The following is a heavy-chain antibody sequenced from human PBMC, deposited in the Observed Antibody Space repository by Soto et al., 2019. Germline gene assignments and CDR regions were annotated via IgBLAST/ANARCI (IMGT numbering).Heavy chain of an antibody. D-gene: IGHD5-12*01. Sequence: SVKVSCKASGGTFSSYAISWVRQAPGQGLEWMGGIIPIFGTANYAQKFQGRVTITADKSTSTAYMELSSLRSEDTAVYYCADRTRDGYNDYWGQGTLVTVSS. CDR2: IIPIFGTA. CDR3: ADRTRDGYNDY. CDR1: GGTFSSYA. V-gene: IGHV1-69*06. J-gene: IGHJ4*02.